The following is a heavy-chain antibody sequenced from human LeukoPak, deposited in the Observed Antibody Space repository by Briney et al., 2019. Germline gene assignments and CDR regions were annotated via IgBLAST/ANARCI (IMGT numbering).Heavy chain of an antibody. CDR2: INPNSGGT. Sequence: ASVKVSCKASGYTFTGYYMHWVRQVPGQGLEWMGWINPNSGGTNYAQKFQGRVTMTRDTSISTAYMELSRLRSDDTAVYYCAAHYYGSGSYSDYWGQGTLVTVSS. V-gene: IGHV1-2*02. CDR3: AAHYYGSGSYSDY. D-gene: IGHD3-10*01. CDR1: GYTFTGYY. J-gene: IGHJ4*02.